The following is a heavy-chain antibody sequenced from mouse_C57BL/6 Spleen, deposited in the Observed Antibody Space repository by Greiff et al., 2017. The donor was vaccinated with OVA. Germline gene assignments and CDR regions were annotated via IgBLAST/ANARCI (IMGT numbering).Heavy chain of an antibody. J-gene: IGHJ3*01. CDR2: IDPSDSYT. CDR3: ARSPLAQASWFAY. CDR1: GYTFTSYW. D-gene: IGHD3-2*02. V-gene: IGHV1-69*01. Sequence: VQLQQPGAELVMPGASVKLSCKASGYTFTSYWMHWVKQRPGQGLEWIGEIDPSDSYTNYNQKFKGKSTLTVDKSSSTAYMQLSSLTSEDSAVYYCARSPLAQASWFAYWGQGTLVTVSA.